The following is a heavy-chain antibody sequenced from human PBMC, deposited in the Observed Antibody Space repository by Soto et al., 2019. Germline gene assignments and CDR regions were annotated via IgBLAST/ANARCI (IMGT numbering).Heavy chain of an antibody. D-gene: IGHD1-7*01. CDR3: ARVGKLELQGGAFDI. J-gene: IGHJ3*02. V-gene: IGHV4-4*07. Sequence: LSLTCTVSGGSISSYYWSWIRQPAGKGLEWIGRIYTSGSTNYNPSLKSRVTMSVDTSKNQFSLKLSSVTAADTAVYYCARVGKLELQGGAFDIWGQGTMVTVSS. CDR2: IYTSGST. CDR1: GGSISSYY.